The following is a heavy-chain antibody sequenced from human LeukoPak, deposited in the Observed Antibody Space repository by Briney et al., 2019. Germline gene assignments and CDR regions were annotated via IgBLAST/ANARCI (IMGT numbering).Heavy chain of an antibody. CDR3: ARTKTAGIAVLRAFDI. CDR1: GGSISSSSYY. V-gene: IGHV4-39*07. Sequence: SETLSLTCTVSGGSISSSSYYWGWIRQPPGKGLEWIGSIYYSGSTYYNPSLKSRVTISVDTSKNQFSLKLSSVTAADTAVYYCARTKTAGIAVLRAFDIWGQGTMVTVSS. CDR2: IYYSGST. D-gene: IGHD6-19*01. J-gene: IGHJ3*02.